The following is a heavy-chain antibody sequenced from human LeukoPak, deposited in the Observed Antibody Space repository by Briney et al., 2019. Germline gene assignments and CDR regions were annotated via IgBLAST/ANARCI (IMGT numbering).Heavy chain of an antibody. V-gene: IGHV1-69*05. CDR1: GGTFSSYA. CDR3: ARDPGVVVVPAALRWFDP. CDR2: IIPIFGTA. D-gene: IGHD2-2*01. Sequence: SVKVSCKASGGTFSSYAISWVRQAPGQGLEWMGGIIPIFGTANYAQKFQGRVTITTDESTSTAYMELSSLRSDDTAVYYCARDPGVVVVPAALRWFDPWGQGTLVTVSS. J-gene: IGHJ5*02.